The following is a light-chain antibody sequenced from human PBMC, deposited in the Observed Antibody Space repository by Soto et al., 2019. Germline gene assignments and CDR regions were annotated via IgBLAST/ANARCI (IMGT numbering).Light chain of an antibody. CDR2: DAS. V-gene: IGKV3-11*01. J-gene: IGKJ3*01. Sequence: EIVLTQSPATLSLSPGERATLSCRASQSVSTYLAWYQQKPGQAPRLLIHDASNRATGIPARFSGSGSGTDFTLTISSLEPEDFAVYYCQQRSTLPYTFGLGTKVDV. CDR3: QQRSTLPYT. CDR1: QSVSTY.